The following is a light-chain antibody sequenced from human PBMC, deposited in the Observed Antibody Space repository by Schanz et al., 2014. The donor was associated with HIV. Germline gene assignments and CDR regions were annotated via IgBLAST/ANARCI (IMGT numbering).Light chain of an antibody. CDR3: QHYSSYSHT. CDR2: DAS. CDR1: QDISNY. Sequence: DIQMTQSPSSLSASVGDRVTITCQASQDISNYLNWYQQKPGKAPKLLIYDASTLETGVPSRFSGTGSGTDFTFTISSLQPEDFATYYCQHYSSYSHTFGQGTRLDIK. V-gene: IGKV1-33*01. J-gene: IGKJ2*01.